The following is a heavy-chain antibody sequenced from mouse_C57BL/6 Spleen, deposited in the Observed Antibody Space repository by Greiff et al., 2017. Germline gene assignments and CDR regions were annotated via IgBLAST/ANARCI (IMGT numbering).Heavy chain of an antibody. V-gene: IGHV3-6*01. CDR2: ISYDGSN. CDR3: ASNYDGYY. D-gene: IGHD2-3*01. Sequence: EVQLQQSGPGLVKPSQSLSLTCSVTGYSITSGYYWNWIRQFPGNKLEWMGYISYDGSNNYNPSHKNRISITRDTSKNQFFLKLNSVTTEDTATYYCASNYDGYYWGQGTTLTVSS. J-gene: IGHJ2*01. CDR1: GYSITSGYY.